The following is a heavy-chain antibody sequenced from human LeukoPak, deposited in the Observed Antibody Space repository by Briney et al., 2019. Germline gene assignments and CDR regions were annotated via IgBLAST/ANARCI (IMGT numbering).Heavy chain of an antibody. CDR2: FSGSGGST. V-gene: IGHV3-23*01. D-gene: IGHD2-15*01. Sequence: GTLSLTCAVSGGSISSSNWWSWVRPPPGKGLEWVSTFSGSGGSTHYADSVKGRFTISRGNSKNTLYLQMNSLRAEDTAVYYCAKSGLNRFDYWGQGTLVTVSS. CDR3: AKSGLNRFDY. J-gene: IGHJ4*02. CDR1: GGSISSSN.